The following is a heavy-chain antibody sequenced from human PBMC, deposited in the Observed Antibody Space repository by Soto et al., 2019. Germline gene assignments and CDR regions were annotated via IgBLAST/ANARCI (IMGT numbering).Heavy chain of an antibody. CDR3: ASPFYFLEY. Sequence: PGGSLRLSCAASGLTFSNEAMTWVRQAPGKGLEWVSGISGSGSSAYYADSVKGRFTISRDNSRNTLYLQMNSLRAEDTAVYYCASPFYFLEYWGQGTLVTVSS. D-gene: IGHD1-26*01. J-gene: IGHJ4*02. CDR1: GLTFSNEA. CDR2: ISGSGSSA. V-gene: IGHV3-23*01.